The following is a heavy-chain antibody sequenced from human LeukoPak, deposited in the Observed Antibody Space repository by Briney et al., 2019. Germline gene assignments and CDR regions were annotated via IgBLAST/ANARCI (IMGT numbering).Heavy chain of an antibody. CDR3: ARVEVAGSWGFEY. J-gene: IGHJ4*02. Sequence: ASVKVSCKASGYTLTDNYMHWLRQAPGQGPEWMGWINPNNGGTKYAQKFQGRVTMTRDTSISTVYMDLSSLRSDDTAVYYCARVEVAGSWGFEYWGQGTLVTVSS. V-gene: IGHV1-2*02. CDR1: GYTLTDNY. CDR2: INPNNGGT. D-gene: IGHD6-19*01.